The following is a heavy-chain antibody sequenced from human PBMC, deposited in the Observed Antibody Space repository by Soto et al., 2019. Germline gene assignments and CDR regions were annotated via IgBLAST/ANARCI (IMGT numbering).Heavy chain of an antibody. J-gene: IGHJ6*03. CDR3: ARGRETYYDFWSGYYRYYYYMDA. Sequence: ASVKVSCKASGYTFTSYDINWVRQATGQGLEWMGWMNPNSGNTGYAQKFQGRVTMTRNTSISTAYMELSSLRSEDTAVYYCARGRETYYDFWSGYYRYYYYMDAWG. V-gene: IGHV1-8*01. CDR2: MNPNSGNT. CDR1: GYTFTSYD. D-gene: IGHD3-3*01.